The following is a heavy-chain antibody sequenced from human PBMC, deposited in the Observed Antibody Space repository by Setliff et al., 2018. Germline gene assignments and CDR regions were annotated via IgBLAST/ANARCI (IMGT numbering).Heavy chain of an antibody. Sequence: PSETLSLTCRVSGGSISSGNYYWGLIRQPPGKGLEWVATIYYSGSTYSNPSLKSRLIISVDAPDNQFSVKLSSVTAADTAVYYCARERSYYYDSSGFYYEGRHFDYWGQGTLVTVSS. D-gene: IGHD3-22*01. CDR1: GGSISSGNYY. CDR3: ARERSYYYDSSGFYYEGRHFDY. CDR2: IYYSGST. J-gene: IGHJ4*02. V-gene: IGHV4-39*02.